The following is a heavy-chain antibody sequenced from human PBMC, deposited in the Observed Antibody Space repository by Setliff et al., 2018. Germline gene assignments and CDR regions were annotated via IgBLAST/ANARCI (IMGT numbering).Heavy chain of an antibody. D-gene: IGHD1-26*01. J-gene: IGHJ6*03. Sequence: GASVKVSCKLSGKTLTELSIHWVRQAPGKGLEWMGGFDPDDGETVYAQKFQGRVTMTEDTSTNTAYMELSSLRSEDTAVYYCATCVGTSWYDYNFYMDVWGIGTTVTV. V-gene: IGHV1-24*01. CDR1: GKTLTELS. CDR3: ATCVGTSWYDYNFYMDV. CDR2: FDPDDGET.